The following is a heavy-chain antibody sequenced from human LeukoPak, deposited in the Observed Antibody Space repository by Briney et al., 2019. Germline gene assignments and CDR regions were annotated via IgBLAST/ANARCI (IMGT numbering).Heavy chain of an antibody. D-gene: IGHD3-10*01. CDR2: IYGGGST. CDR1: GFTVSSNY. CDR3: ARVRPYYYGSGSTLAFDY. J-gene: IGHJ4*02. V-gene: IGHV3-53*01. Sequence: GGSLRLSCAASGFTVSSNYMSWVRQAPGKGLEWVSVIYGGGSTYYADSVKGRFTISRDTSKNTLNLQMNSLRAEDAAVYYCARVRPYYYGSGSTLAFDYWGQGTLVTVSS.